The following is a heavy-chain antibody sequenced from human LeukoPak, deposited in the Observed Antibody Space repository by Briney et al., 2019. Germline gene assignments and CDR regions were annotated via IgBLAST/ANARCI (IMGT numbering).Heavy chain of an antibody. CDR2: INPNSGGT. Sequence: ASVRVSCKASGYTFTGYYMHWVRQAPGQGLEWMGWINPNSGGTNYAQKFQGRVTMTRDTSISTAYMELSRLRSDDTAVYYCARGVGIAVAGMLLVIWGQGTMVTVSS. V-gene: IGHV1-2*02. J-gene: IGHJ3*02. D-gene: IGHD6-19*01. CDR1: GYTFTGYY. CDR3: ARGVGIAVAGMLLVI.